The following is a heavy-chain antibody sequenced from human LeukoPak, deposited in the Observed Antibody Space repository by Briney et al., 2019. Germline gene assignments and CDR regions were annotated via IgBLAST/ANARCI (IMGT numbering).Heavy chain of an antibody. CDR1: GGTFISYA. D-gene: IGHD5-24*01. CDR2: IIPIFGTA. J-gene: IGHJ4*02. V-gene: IGHV1-69*13. CDR3: ASSWRWLQLGELDY. Sequence: ASVKVSCKASGGTFISYAISWVRQAPGQGLEWMGGIIPIFGTANYAQKFQGRVTITADESTSTAYMELGSLRSEDTAVYYCASSWRWLQLGELDYWGQGTLVTVSS.